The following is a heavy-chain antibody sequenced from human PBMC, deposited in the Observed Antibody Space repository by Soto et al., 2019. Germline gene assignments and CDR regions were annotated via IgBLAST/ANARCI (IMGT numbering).Heavy chain of an antibody. D-gene: IGHD3-16*02. CDR1: GGSFSGYY. Sequence: PSETLSLTCAVYGGSFSGYYWSLIRQPPGKGLEWIGEINHSGSTNYNPSLKSRVTISVDTSKNQFSLKLSSVTAADTAVYYCARGGGYIWGGYRWSSGWFDPWGQGTLVTVSS. CDR3: ARGGGYIWGGYRWSSGWFDP. J-gene: IGHJ5*02. CDR2: INHSGST. V-gene: IGHV4-34*01.